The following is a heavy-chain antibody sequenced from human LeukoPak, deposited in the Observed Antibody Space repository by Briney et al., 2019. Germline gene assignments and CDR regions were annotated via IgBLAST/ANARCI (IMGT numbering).Heavy chain of an antibody. D-gene: IGHD2-2*01. CDR3: VKDRPCETCMPMDA. Sequence: GGSLRLSCAASGFRFTDYSMSWVRQAPGKGLEWVAGLGRSGEYKYYADSVKGRFTISRDNSKDTVSLQMDSLRAEDSAIYFCVKDRPCETCMPMDAWGQGTTVTVSS. V-gene: IGHV3-23*01. CDR2: LGRSGEYK. J-gene: IGHJ6*02. CDR1: GFRFTDYS.